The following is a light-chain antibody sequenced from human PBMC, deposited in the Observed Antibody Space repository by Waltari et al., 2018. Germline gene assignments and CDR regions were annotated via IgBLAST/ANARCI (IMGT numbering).Light chain of an antibody. V-gene: IGLV5-45*01. J-gene: IGLJ3*02. CDR2: YNSDSDK. Sequence: QAVLTQPASLSASPGASVSLTCTLRSGINVASYSISWYQQKPGSPPQYLLRYNSDSDKQQGSGVPSRFSGSKDVSANAGVLVISGLQSEDEADYYCLVWYSGAWVFGGGTKLTVL. CDR3: LVWYSGAWV. CDR1: SGINVASYS.